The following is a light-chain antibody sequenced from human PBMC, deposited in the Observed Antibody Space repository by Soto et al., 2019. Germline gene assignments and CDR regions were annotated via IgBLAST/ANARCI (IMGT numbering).Light chain of an antibody. V-gene: IGKV3-11*01. CDR3: QQRLNWPPN. J-gene: IGKJ1*01. CDR2: DAS. CDR1: QTFSSIY. Sequence: EIVLTQSPGTLSLSPGERATLSCRASQTFSSIYLAWYQQKPGQAPRLLIYDASNRASGVPAKFSGSGSGTDFTLTISDLEPADFGLYYCQQRLNWPPNFGQGTKVDIK.